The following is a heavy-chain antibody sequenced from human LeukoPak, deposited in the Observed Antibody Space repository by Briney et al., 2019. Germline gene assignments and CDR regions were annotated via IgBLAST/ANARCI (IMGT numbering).Heavy chain of an antibody. CDR2: MKQDGGDK. D-gene: IGHD3-10*02. CDR3: AELGITMIGGV. J-gene: IGHJ6*04. V-gene: IGHV3-7*01. CDR1: GFTFDSYW. Sequence: GGSLRLSCAASGFTFDSYWMSWVRQAPGKGLEWVANMKQDGGDKYYVDSVKGRFSISRDNAKNSLYLQMNSLRAEDTAVYYCAELGITMIGGVWGKGTTVTISS.